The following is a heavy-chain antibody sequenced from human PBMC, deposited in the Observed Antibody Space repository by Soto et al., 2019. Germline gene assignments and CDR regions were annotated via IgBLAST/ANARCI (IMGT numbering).Heavy chain of an antibody. CDR1: GFTFVSYA. V-gene: IGHV3-30-3*01. CDR3: TRGHDSGWYYFDY. CDR2: ISYDGNNK. Sequence: QVQLVESGGGVVQPGRSLRLSCAASGFTFVSYAMHWVRQAPGKGLEWVAVISYDGNNKYFADSVKGRFTISRDNSKNTLDLQMNSLRAEDTAVYYCTRGHDSGWYYFDYWGRGTLVTVSS. J-gene: IGHJ4*02. D-gene: IGHD6-19*01.